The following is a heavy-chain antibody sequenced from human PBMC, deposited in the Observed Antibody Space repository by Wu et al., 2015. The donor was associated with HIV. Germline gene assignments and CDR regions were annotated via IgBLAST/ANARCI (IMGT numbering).Heavy chain of an antibody. V-gene: IGHV3-30-3*01. CDR2: VSYDGSKK. D-gene: IGHD1-26*01. Sequence: QVQLVESGEGVVQPGRSLRLSCAASGFTFRNYAIHWVRQAPGQGLEWVSVVSYDGSKKYYGDSVKGRFTISRDNSRNTMYLQMNSLRPEDTAVYYCASAVYSGSHGAFDFWGQGTTVTVSA. J-gene: IGHJ3*01. CDR3: ASAVYSGSHGAFDF. CDR1: GFTFRNYA.